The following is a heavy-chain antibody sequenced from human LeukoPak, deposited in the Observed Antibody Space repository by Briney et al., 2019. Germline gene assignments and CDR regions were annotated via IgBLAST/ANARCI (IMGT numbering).Heavy chain of an antibody. CDR1: GFTFSSYG. Sequence: PGGSLRLSCAASGFTFSSYGMRWVRQAPGKGLEWVAVIWYDGSNKYYADSVKGRFTISRDNSKNTLYLQMNSLRAEDTAVYYCAKDYYDIVGRFDYWGQGTLVTVSS. J-gene: IGHJ4*02. CDR3: AKDYYDIVGRFDY. V-gene: IGHV3-33*06. CDR2: IWYDGSNK. D-gene: IGHD3-22*01.